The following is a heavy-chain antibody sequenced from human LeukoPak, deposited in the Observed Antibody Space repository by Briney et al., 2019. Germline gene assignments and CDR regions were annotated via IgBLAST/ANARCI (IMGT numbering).Heavy chain of an antibody. J-gene: IGHJ5*02. CDR1: GGSISSYY. V-gene: IGHV4-59*01. CDR3: ARILDFWSGSAFDP. CDR2: IYYSGST. D-gene: IGHD3-3*01. Sequence: SETLSLTCTVSGGSISSYYWSWIRQPPGKGLEWIGYIYYSGSTNHNPSLKSRVTISVDTSKNQFSLKLSSVTAADTAVYYCARILDFWSGSAFDPWGQGTLVTVSS.